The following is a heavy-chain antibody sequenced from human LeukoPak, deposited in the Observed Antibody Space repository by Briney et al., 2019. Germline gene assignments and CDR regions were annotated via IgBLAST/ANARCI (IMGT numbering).Heavy chain of an antibody. CDR1: GVSITNTNY. CDR2: VNLQGST. J-gene: IGHJ4*02. CDR3: AREGGPYRPLDY. Sequence: SETLSLTCGVSGVSITNTNYWTWVRPPPGKGLEWIGEVNLQGSTNYNPSLKGRVAIVVDTSENHISLQLTSVTAADTAVYYCAREGGPYRPLDYSGQGTLVTVSS. V-gene: IGHV4-4*02.